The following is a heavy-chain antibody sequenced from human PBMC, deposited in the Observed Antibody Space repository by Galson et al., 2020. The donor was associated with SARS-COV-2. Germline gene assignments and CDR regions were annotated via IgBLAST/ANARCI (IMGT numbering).Heavy chain of an antibody. Sequence: GGSLRLSCAASGFTFSSYGMHWVRQAPGKGLEWVAVIWYDGSNKYYADSVKGRFTISRDNSKNTLYLQMNSLRAEDTAVYYCARDLKRGDYGFEPWGKGTLVTVSS. CDR3: ARDLKRGDYGFEP. CDR2: IWYDGSNK. V-gene: IGHV3-33*01. J-gene: IGHJ5*02. D-gene: IGHD4-17*01. CDR1: GFTFSSYG.